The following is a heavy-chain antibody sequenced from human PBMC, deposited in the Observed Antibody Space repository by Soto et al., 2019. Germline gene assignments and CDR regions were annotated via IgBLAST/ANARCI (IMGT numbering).Heavy chain of an antibody. D-gene: IGHD2-2*01. Sequence: PGGSLRLSCAASGFTFSSYAMSWVRQAPGKGLEWVSAISGSGGSTYYADSVKGRFTISRDNSKNTLYLQMNSLRAEDTAVYYCARNPIVVPAAEFDYWGQGTLVTVSS. J-gene: IGHJ4*02. CDR3: ARNPIVVPAAEFDY. V-gene: IGHV3-23*01. CDR2: ISGSGGST. CDR1: GFTFSSYA.